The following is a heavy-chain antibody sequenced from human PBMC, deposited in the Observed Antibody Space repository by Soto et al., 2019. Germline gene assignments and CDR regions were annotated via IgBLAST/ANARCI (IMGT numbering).Heavy chain of an antibody. CDR3: ARGPRYYDSSGYYRFDYFDY. Sequence: PSETLSLTCTVSGGSISSGGYYWSWIRQHPGKGLEWIGYIYYSGSTYYSPSLKSRVTISVDTSKNQFSLKLSSVTAADTAMYYCARGPRYYDSSGYYRFDYFDYWGQGTLVTVS. CDR2: IYYSGST. CDR1: GGSISSGGYY. D-gene: IGHD3-22*01. V-gene: IGHV4-31*03. J-gene: IGHJ4*02.